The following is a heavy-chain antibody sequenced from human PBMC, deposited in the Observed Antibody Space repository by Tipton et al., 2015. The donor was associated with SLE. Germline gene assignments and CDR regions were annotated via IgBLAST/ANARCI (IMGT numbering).Heavy chain of an antibody. CDR1: GFTFSTYS. CDR3: ARDQYSSGRWDY. D-gene: IGHD6-19*01. J-gene: IGHJ4*02. CDR2: ITSTSSYT. Sequence: SLRLSCVASGFTFSTYSMNWVRQAPGKGLEWVSSITSTSSYTYYTDSVKGRFTISRDNAENSLFLQMNSLRAEDTAVYYCARDQYSSGRWDYWGQGALVTVSS. V-gene: IGHV3-21*01.